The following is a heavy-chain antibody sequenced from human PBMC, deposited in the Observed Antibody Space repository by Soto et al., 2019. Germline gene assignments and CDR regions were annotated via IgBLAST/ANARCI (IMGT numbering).Heavy chain of an antibody. CDR2: IYPGDSDT. Sequence: GESLKISCKGSGYSFTSYWIGWVRPLPGKGLEWMGIIYPGDSDTRYSPSFQGQVTISADKSISTAYLQWSSLKASDTAMYYCTRGLVDSSPPYTYHGMDVWGQGTTVTVSS. CDR1: GYSFTSYW. V-gene: IGHV5-51*01. J-gene: IGHJ6*02. CDR3: TRGLVDSSPPYTYHGMDV. D-gene: IGHD3-9*01.